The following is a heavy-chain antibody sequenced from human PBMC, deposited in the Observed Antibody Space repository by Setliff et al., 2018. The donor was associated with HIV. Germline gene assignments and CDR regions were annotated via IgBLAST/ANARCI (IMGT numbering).Heavy chain of an antibody. J-gene: IGHJ6*03. Sequence: SETLSLTCTVSGGSISSGGYYWSWIRQHPGKGLEWIGYIYYSGSTYYNPSLKSRVTISIDTSKNQFSLKLGSVTAADTAVYYCARGLVVVTDSDYDTNYYYYYYMDVWGKGTTVTVSS. CDR1: GGSISSGGYY. V-gene: IGHV4-31*02. CDR3: ARGLVVVTDSDYDTNYYYYYYMDV. CDR2: IYYSGST. D-gene: IGHD5-12*01.